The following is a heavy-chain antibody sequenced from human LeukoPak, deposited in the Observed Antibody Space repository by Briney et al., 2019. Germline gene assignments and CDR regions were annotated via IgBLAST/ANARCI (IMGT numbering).Heavy chain of an antibody. Sequence: SVKVSCKASGGTFSSYAISWVRQAPGQGLEWMGGIIPIFGTANYAQKFQGRVTIATDESTSTAYMELSSLRSEDTAVYCCAGNYDFWSGYNPDTYYFDYWGQGTLVTVSS. V-gene: IGHV1-69*05. CDR3: AGNYDFWSGYNPDTYYFDY. CDR2: IIPIFGTA. CDR1: GGTFSSYA. J-gene: IGHJ4*02. D-gene: IGHD3-3*01.